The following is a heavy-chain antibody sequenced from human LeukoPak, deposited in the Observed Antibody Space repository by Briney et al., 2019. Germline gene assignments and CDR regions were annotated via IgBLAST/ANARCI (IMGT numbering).Heavy chain of an antibody. J-gene: IGHJ5*02. D-gene: IGHD6-13*01. CDR1: GYTFTGYY. Sequence: ASVKVSCKASGYTFTGYYMHWVRQAPGQGLEWMGIINPSGGTTSYAQKFQGRLTMTRDTSTSTVYMELSSLRSEGTAVYYCAKDSAAPGTRGWFDPWGQGTLVTVSS. V-gene: IGHV1-46*01. CDR3: AKDSAAPGTRGWFDP. CDR2: INPSGGTT.